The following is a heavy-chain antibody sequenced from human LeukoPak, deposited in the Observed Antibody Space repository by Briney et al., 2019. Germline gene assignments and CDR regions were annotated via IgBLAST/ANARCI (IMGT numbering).Heavy chain of an antibody. D-gene: IGHD5-12*01. CDR2: TYYRSTWYN. V-gene: IGHV6-1*01. CDR3: ARARAYSYRVASDVNSRFDY. Sequence: SQILSLTCAISGDSVSSNSAAWNWIRQSPSRGLEWLGRTYYRSTWYNDYAVSVKSRITINPDTSKNQFSLQLNSVTPEDTAVYYCARARAYSYRVASDVNSRFDYWGQGTLVTVSS. J-gene: IGHJ4*02. CDR1: GDSVSSNSAA.